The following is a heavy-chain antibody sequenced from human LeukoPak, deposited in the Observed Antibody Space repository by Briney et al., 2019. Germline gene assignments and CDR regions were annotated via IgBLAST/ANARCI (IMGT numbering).Heavy chain of an antibody. CDR3: AREYPADAFDI. Sequence: ASVKVSCEASGYTFTSYDINWVRQATGQGLEWMGWMNPNIGNTGYAQKFQGRVTMTRNTSISTAYMELSSLRSEDTAVYYCAREYPADAFDIWGQGTMVTVSS. CDR1: GYTFTSYD. CDR2: MNPNIGNT. V-gene: IGHV1-8*01. D-gene: IGHD2/OR15-2a*01. J-gene: IGHJ3*02.